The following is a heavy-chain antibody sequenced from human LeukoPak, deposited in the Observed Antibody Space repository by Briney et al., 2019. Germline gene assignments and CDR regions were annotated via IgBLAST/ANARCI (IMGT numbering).Heavy chain of an antibody. Sequence: GESLKISCKGSGYSFTSYWIGWVPQMPGKGLEWMGIIYTGDSDTRYSPSFQGQVTISADKTISTAYLQWSSLKASDTAMYYCARLPDYYGSGSYPDYWGQGTLVTVSS. CDR3: ARLPDYYGSGSYPDY. CDR2: IYTGDSDT. D-gene: IGHD3-10*01. CDR1: GYSFTSYW. V-gene: IGHV5-51*01. J-gene: IGHJ4*02.